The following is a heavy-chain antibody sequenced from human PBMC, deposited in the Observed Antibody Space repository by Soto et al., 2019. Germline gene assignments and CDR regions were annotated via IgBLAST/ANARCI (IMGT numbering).Heavy chain of an antibody. CDR1: GGSISGYY. J-gene: IGHJ4*02. Sequence: SETLSLTCTVSGGSISGYYWNWVRQPPGKGLEWIGHISYTGSANYNPSLKSRVTISVDTSKSQFSLKLGSVTAADAAVYYCARPSVAGSWGTFDYWGQGILVTVSS. CDR2: ISYTGSA. V-gene: IGHV4-59*01. D-gene: IGHD6-19*01. CDR3: ARPSVAGSWGTFDY.